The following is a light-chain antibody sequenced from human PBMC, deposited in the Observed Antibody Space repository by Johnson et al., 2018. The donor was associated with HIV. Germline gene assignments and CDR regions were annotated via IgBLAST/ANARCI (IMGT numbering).Light chain of an antibody. J-gene: IGLJ1*01. CDR2: KNN. V-gene: IGLV1-51*02. Sequence: QSVLTQPPSVSAAPGQKVTISCSGSSSTIGDNYVSWYQVLPGKAPKLLIYKNNQRPSGLPDRFSGSKSGTSATLGITGLQTGDEADYYCGTWDTSLVVGGFFGTGTRVSVL. CDR1: SSTIGDNY. CDR3: GTWDTSLVVGGF.